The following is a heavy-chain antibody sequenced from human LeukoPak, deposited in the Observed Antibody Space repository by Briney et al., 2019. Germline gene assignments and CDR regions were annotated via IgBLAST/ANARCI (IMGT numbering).Heavy chain of an antibody. V-gene: IGHV3-23*01. D-gene: IGHD1-26*01. CDR2: ITGGAENT. CDR1: GFTFSGHA. Sequence: TGESLRLSCAASGFTFSGHAMSWVRQAPGKGLNWLSTITGGAENTYYACSVKGRFTISRDNSKNTVYLQMDSLRVEDTAVYYCAKVLSGSQDYWGQGTLVTVFS. CDR3: AKVLSGSQDY. J-gene: IGHJ4*02.